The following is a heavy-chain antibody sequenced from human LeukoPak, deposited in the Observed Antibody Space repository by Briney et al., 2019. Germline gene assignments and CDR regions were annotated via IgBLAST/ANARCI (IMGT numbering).Heavy chain of an antibody. CDR3: ARGHFDSSGQSDY. Sequence: PGGSLRLSCAASGFTFSSYGMHWVRQAPGKGLEWVAFIRYDGSNKYYADSVKGRFTISRDNARNSLLLLMNSLRAEDTAVYYCARGHFDSSGQSDYWGQETLVTVSS. V-gene: IGHV3-30*02. CDR1: GFTFSSYG. CDR2: IRYDGSNK. D-gene: IGHD3-22*01. J-gene: IGHJ4*02.